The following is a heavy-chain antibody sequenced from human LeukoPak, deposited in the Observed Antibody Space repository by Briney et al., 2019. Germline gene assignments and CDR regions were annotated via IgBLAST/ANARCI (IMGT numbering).Heavy chain of an antibody. Sequence: GGSLRLSCAASGFTFSASRMRWVRQAPIKGLEWVATINEDGGQKFYLDSVRGRFTISRDNAENSVFLQMNSLRVEDAAVYYCVRVGESGSAAVWGQGTTVTVSS. V-gene: IGHV3-7*01. J-gene: IGHJ6*02. D-gene: IGHD1-26*01. CDR2: INEDGGQK. CDR3: VRVGESGSAAV. CDR1: GFTFSASR.